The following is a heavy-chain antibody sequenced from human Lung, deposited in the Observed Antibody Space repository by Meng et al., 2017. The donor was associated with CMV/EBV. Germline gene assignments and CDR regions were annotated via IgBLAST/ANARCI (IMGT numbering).Heavy chain of an antibody. D-gene: IGHD6-19*01. J-gene: IGHJ4*02. CDR1: GYTFTSYD. CDR2: MNPNRGTT. Sequence: QAQLVQSGAEVKKPGASVKVSCKASGYTFTSYDINWVRQGTGQGLEWMGWMNPNRGTTGYAQKFQGRVTMTRNISKSTAYMDLSSLRSEDTAVYYCATGVADFEYWGQGTLVTVSS. CDR3: ATGVADFEY. V-gene: IGHV1-8*01.